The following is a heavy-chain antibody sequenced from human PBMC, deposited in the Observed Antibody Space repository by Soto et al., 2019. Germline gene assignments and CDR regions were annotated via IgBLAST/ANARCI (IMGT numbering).Heavy chain of an antibody. J-gene: IGHJ4*02. V-gene: IGHV5-51*01. CDR3: ARRPRPSQWLVPFDY. CDR1: GYRFTSYW. D-gene: IGHD6-19*01. Sequence: PGESLKISCKGSGYRFTSYWIGWVRQMPGKGLEWMGIIYPGDSDTRYSPSFQGQVTISADKSISTAYLQWSSLKASDTAMYYCARRPRPSQWLVPFDYWGQGTLVTVSS. CDR2: IYPGDSDT.